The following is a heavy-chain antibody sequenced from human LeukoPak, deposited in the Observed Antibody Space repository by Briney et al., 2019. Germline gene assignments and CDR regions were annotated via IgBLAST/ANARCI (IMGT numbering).Heavy chain of an antibody. CDR3: VVTKKGGPFDI. V-gene: IGHV3-66*01. CDR2: IYSGGST. CDR1: GFTVSSNY. Sequence: GGSLRLSCAASGFTVSSNYMSWVRQAPGKGLEWVSVIYSGGSTYYADSVKGRFTISRDNSKNTLYLQMNSLGAEDTAVYYCVVTKKGGPFDIWGQGTMVTVSS. J-gene: IGHJ3*02. D-gene: IGHD1-26*01.